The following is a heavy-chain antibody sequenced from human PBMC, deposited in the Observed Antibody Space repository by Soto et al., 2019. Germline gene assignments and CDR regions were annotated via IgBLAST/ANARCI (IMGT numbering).Heavy chain of an antibody. V-gene: IGHV4-31*03. D-gene: IGHD4-17*01. CDR1: GGSISSGGYY. Sequence: SETLSLTCTVSGGSISSGGYYWSWIRQHPGKGLEWIGYIYYSGSTYYNPSLKSRVTISVDTSKNQFSLKLSSVTAADTAVYYCARARTTPENWFDPWGQGTLVTVSS. CDR2: IYYSGST. CDR3: ARARTTPENWFDP. J-gene: IGHJ5*02.